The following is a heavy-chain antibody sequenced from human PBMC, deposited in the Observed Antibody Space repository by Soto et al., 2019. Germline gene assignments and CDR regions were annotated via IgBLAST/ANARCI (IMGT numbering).Heavy chain of an antibody. J-gene: IGHJ4*02. CDR2: IWYDGSNK. CDR1: GFTFSSYG. V-gene: IGHV3-33*01. CDR3: AREGLVELRYFDWLPEAPFDY. Sequence: VGSLRLSCAASGFTFSSYGMHWVRQAPGKGLEWVAVIWYDGSNKYYAGSVKGRFTISRDNSKNTLYLQMNSLRAEDTAVYYCAREGLVELRYFDWLPEAPFDYWGQGTLVTVSS. D-gene: IGHD3-9*01.